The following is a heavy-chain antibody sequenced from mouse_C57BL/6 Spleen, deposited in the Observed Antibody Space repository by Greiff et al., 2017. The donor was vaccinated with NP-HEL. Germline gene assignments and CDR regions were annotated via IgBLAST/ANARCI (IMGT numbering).Heavy chain of an antibody. CDR3: TRWDDYYAMDY. J-gene: IGHJ4*01. Sequence: QVQLQQSGAELVRPGASVTLSCKASGYTFTDYEMHWVKQTPVHGLEWIGAIDPETGGTAYNQKFKGKAILTADKSSSTAYMELRSLTSEDSAVYYCTRWDDYYAMDYWGQGTSVTVSS. D-gene: IGHD4-1*01. CDR2: IDPETGGT. V-gene: IGHV1-15*01. CDR1: GYTFTDYE.